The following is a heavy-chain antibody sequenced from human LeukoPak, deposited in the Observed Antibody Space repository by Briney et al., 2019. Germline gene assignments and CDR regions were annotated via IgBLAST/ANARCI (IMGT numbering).Heavy chain of an antibody. Sequence: SETLSLTCTVSGGSISSGSYYWSWIRQPAGKGLEWIGRIHTSGSTNYNPSLKSRVTISVDTSKNQFSLKLSSVTAADTAVYYCARNQWDPTHRAFDIWGQGTMVTVSS. V-gene: IGHV4-61*02. CDR3: ARNQWDPTHRAFDI. J-gene: IGHJ3*02. D-gene: IGHD1-26*01. CDR2: IHTSGST. CDR1: GGSISSGSYY.